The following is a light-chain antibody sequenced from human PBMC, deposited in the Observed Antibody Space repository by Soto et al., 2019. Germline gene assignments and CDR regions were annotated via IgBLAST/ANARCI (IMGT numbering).Light chain of an antibody. J-gene: IGLJ2*01. Sequence: QSVLTQPPSASGTPGQNIAISCSGSIANLGPNTVNGYKHLPGEAPKLLIYLNDHRPSGVPDRFSGSRSGTSASLAITGLQSEDEADYYYAAWDEGLKGVVFGGGTKLTVL. V-gene: IGLV1-44*01. CDR1: IANLGPNT. CDR2: LND. CDR3: AAWDEGLKGVV.